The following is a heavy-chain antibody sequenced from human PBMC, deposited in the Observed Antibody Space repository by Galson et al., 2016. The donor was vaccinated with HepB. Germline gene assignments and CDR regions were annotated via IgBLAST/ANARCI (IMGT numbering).Heavy chain of an antibody. J-gene: IGHJ4*02. CDR3: ARGADSGYDLGDY. CDR2: VNPTGGTFT. CDR1: GYTFSFYY. D-gene: IGHD5-12*01. V-gene: IGHV1-46*01. Sequence: SVKVSCKASGYTFSFYYMHWVRQAPGQGLEWMGIVNPTGGTFTSYEQKFQCRVTMTRDTSTSTVDMELSSLRSEDTAVYYCARGADSGYDLGDYWGQGTVVTVSS.